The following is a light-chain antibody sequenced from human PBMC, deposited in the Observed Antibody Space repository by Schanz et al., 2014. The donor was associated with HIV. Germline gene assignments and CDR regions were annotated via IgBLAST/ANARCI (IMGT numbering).Light chain of an antibody. CDR1: SSNIGAGYD. CDR3: AVWDDSLSGNV. J-gene: IGLJ1*01. CDR2: DNT. Sequence: QSVLAQPPSVSGAPGQRATISCTGTSSNIGAGYDAHWYQLLPGTAPTLLIFDNTNRPSGVPARFSGSKSGTSASLAISGLRSEDEADYYCAVWDDSLSGNVFGTGTKVTVL. V-gene: IGLV1-40*01.